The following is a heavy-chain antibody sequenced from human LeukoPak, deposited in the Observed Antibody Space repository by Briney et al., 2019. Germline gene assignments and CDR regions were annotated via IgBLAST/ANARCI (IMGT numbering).Heavy chain of an antibody. V-gene: IGHV3-7*03. CDR2: IKPDGSEK. CDR1: GFTFSTYW. J-gene: IGHJ5*02. CDR3: ARGHWFDP. Sequence: GGSLRLSCVASGFTFSTYWMSWVRQAPGKGLEWVAYIKPDGSEKSYVDSVKGRFTISRDNAKNSLYLQMNSLRAEDTAVYSCARGHWFDPWGQGTLDTVSS.